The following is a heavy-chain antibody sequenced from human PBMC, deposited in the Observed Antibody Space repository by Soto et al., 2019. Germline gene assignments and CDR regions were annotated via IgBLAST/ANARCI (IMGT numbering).Heavy chain of an antibody. J-gene: IGHJ6*02. CDR1: GYTFTSYG. Sequence: QVQLVQSGAEVKKPGASVKVSCKASGYTFTSYGISWVRQAPGQGLEWMGWIRAYNGNTNYAQKPQGRVTMTTATSTSPAYMELRSLTSDATAVYSCARALPTMDVWGQGTTVTVSS. V-gene: IGHV1-18*01. CDR2: IRAYNGNT. CDR3: ARALPTMDV.